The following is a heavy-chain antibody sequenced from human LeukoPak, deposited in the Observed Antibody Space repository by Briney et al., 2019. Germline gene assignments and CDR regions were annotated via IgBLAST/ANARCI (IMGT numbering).Heavy chain of an antibody. CDR2: ISSSGSTI. CDR3: ARGDRSLLLWFGELGPMDV. J-gene: IGHJ6*02. Sequence: GGSLRLSCAASGFTFSSDEMNRVRQAPGKGLERVSYISSSGSTIYYADSVKGRFTISRDNAKNSLYLQMNSLRAEDTAVYYCARGDRSLLLWFGELGPMDVWGQGTTVTVSS. CDR1: GFTFSSDE. D-gene: IGHD3-10*01. V-gene: IGHV3-48*03.